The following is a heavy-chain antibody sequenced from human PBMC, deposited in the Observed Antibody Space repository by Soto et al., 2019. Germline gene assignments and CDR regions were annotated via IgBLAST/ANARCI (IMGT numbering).Heavy chain of an antibody. CDR3: ARGLWFGDYYYYGMDV. Sequence: PSETLSLTCAVSGGSISSSNWWSWVRQPPGKGLEWIGEIYHSGSTNYNPSLKSRVTISVDKSKNQLSLKLSSVTAADTAVYYCARGLWFGDYYYYGMDVWGQGTTVTVSS. CDR1: GGSISSSNW. D-gene: IGHD3-10*01. CDR2: IYHSGST. V-gene: IGHV4-4*02. J-gene: IGHJ6*02.